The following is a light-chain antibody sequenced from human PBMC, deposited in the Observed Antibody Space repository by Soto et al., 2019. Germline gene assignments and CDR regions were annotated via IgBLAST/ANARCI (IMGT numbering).Light chain of an antibody. CDR2: NNS. CDR1: SSNIGSNT. V-gene: IGLV1-44*01. Sequence: QSALTQPPSASGTPGQMVTISCSGSSSNIGSNTVNWYQQLPGMAPKLLIYNNSQRPSGVPDRFSGSKSGTSASLAISGLQSEHEADYYCAAWDDSLRGLEFGGGTKLTVL. CDR3: AAWDDSLRGLE. J-gene: IGLJ2*01.